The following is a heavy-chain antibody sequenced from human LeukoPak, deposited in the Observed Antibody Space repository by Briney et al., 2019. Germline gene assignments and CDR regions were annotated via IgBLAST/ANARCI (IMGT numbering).Heavy chain of an antibody. CDR2: IYYSGST. Sequence: SETLSLTCTVSGGSISSSSYYWGWIRQPPGKGLEWIGSIYYSGSTYYNPPPKSRVTISVDTSKNQFSLKLSSVTAADTAVYYCARGKPELGYCSGGSCYQHVFDYWGQGTLVTVSS. D-gene: IGHD2-15*01. J-gene: IGHJ4*02. CDR3: ARGKPELGYCSGGSCYQHVFDY. V-gene: IGHV4-39*07. CDR1: GGSISSSSYY.